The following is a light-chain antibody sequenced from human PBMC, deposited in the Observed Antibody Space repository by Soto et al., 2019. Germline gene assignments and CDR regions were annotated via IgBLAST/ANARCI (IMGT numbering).Light chain of an antibody. CDR2: GAS. Sequence: EIVLTQSPGTLSLSPGEGATLSCRASQYVTSDYLAWYQQKPGQAPRLLIYGASTRATGIPDRFSGSGSGTDFTLTISRVEPEAFAESHCHHYGNGRATFGQGTKLEI. J-gene: IGKJ2*01. CDR3: HHYGNGRAT. CDR1: QYVTSDY. V-gene: IGKV3-20*01.